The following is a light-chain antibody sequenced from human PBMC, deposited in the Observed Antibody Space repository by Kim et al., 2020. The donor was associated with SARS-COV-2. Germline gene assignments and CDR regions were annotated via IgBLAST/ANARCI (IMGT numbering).Light chain of an antibody. Sequence: ASVGDRVTITCRASQSISSWLAWYQQKPGKAPKLLIYDASSLESGVPSRFSGSGSGTEFTLTISSLQPDDFATYYCQQYNSYSQAFGQGTKVDIK. CDR3: QQYNSYSQA. CDR2: DAS. J-gene: IGKJ1*01. CDR1: QSISSW. V-gene: IGKV1-5*01.